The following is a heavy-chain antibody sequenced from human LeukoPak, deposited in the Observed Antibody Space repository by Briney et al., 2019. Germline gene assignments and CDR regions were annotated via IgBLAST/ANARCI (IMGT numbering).Heavy chain of an antibody. CDR3: AGFPHYYDSSGYYSSWFDP. J-gene: IGHJ5*02. CDR1: GYTFTSYD. CDR2: MNPNSGNT. V-gene: IGHV1-8*01. Sequence: ASVTVSCKASGYTFTSYDISWVRQAPGQGLEWMGWMNPNSGNTGYAQKFQGRVTMTRNTSISTAYMELSSLRSEDTAVYYCAGFPHYYDSSGYYSSWFDPWGQETLVTVSS. D-gene: IGHD3-22*01.